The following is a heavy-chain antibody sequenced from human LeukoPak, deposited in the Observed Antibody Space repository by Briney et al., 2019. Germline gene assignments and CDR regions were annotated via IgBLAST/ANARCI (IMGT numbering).Heavy chain of an antibody. J-gene: IGHJ4*02. D-gene: IGHD4-23*01. Sequence: SGGSLRLSCAASGFTFSRYWVSWVRQAPGKGLEWVANIKEDGSKRYYVDSVRGRFSTTRDNAKNSLYLQMNSLRAEDTAVYYCARVGYGGNAKDYWGQGTLVTVSS. CDR1: GFTFSRYW. V-gene: IGHV3-7*04. CDR2: IKEDGSKR. CDR3: ARVGYGGNAKDY.